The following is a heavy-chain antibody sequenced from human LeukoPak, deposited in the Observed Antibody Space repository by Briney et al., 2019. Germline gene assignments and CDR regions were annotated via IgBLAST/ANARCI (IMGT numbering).Heavy chain of an antibody. J-gene: IGHJ4*02. V-gene: IGHV3-7*03. CDR1: GFTFSSYW. D-gene: IGHD1-26*01. Sequence: GGSLRLSCVPSGFTFSSYWMSWFRQAPGKGLEWVANIKEDGSEKYYADYVKGRFTISRDNAKNSLSLQMSSLRDEDTAVFYCARSRTAYYNVYADFWGQGTLVTVSS. CDR3: ARSRTAYYNVYADF. CDR2: IKEDGSEK.